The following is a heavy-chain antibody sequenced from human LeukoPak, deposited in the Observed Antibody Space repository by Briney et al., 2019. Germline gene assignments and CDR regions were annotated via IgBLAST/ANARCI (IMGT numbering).Heavy chain of an antibody. J-gene: IGHJ4*02. CDR1: GYTFTGYY. D-gene: IGHD1-26*01. Sequence: ASVKVSCKASGYTFTGYYMHWVRQAPGQGPEWMGWINPNSGGTNYAQKFQGRVTMTMDTSISTAYMELSRLRSDDTAVYYCARGPYSGSYYYFDYWGQGTLVTVSS. CDR2: INPNSGGT. CDR3: ARGPYSGSYYYFDY. V-gene: IGHV1-2*02.